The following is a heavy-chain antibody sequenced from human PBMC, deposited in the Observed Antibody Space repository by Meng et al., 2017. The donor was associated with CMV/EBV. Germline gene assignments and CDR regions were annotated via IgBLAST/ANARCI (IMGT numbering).Heavy chain of an antibody. D-gene: IGHD3-3*01. V-gene: IGHV3-30*04. J-gene: IGHJ6*02. CDR1: GFTFSSYA. Sequence: GGSLRLSCAASGFTFSSYAMHWVRQAPGKGLEWVAVISYDGSNKYYADSVKGRFTISRDNSKNTPYLKMNSLRAEDTAVYYCAKDQATYVTLFGVVTNKGGMDVWGQGTTVTVSS. CDR2: ISYDGSNK. CDR3: AKDQATYVTLFGVVTNKGGMDV.